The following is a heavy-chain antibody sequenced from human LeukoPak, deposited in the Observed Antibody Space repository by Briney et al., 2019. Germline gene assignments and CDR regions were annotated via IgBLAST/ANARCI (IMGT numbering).Heavy chain of an antibody. J-gene: IGHJ1*01. V-gene: IGHV4-59*01. D-gene: IGHD2-2*01. CDR1: GGSISDYY. Sequence: SETLSLTCAVSGGSISDYYCSLIRQTPEKGLELIGYVYYSGSTNYNPYLNSRATLYVDTSKSQISLSSPLWPLRTRPYYCASGGGYCGTTRCNVEYFQHWGQGSLVTVSS. CDR3: ASGGGYCGTTRCNVEYFQH. CDR2: VYYSGST.